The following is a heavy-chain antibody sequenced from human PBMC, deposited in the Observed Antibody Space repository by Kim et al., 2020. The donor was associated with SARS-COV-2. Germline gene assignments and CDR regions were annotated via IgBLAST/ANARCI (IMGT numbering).Heavy chain of an antibody. V-gene: IGHV3-23*01. D-gene: IGHD3-16*01. CDR3: LKGGRGTDVSEI. Sequence: GGSLRLSCAASGFSFNSYDMTWVRQAPGKGLEWVSCISGNGDTTYYADFVKGRYTISRDASKNTLYLQMDSLRADDTAIYYCLKGGRGTDVSEIWGQGALVTVSS. CDR1: GFSFNSYD. CDR2: ISGNGDTT. J-gene: IGHJ4*02.